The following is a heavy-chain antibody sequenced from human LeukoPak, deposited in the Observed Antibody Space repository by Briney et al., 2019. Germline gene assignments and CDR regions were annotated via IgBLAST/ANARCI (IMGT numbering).Heavy chain of an antibody. CDR2: IIPIFGTA. CDR3: ARDSLYDFWSGYY. D-gene: IGHD3-3*01. J-gene: IGHJ4*02. Sequence: SVKVSCKASGGTFSSYAISWVRQARGQGLEWMGGIIPIFGTANYAQKFQGRVTITADESTSTAYMELSSLRSEDTAVYYCARDSLYDFWSGYYWGQGTLVTVSS. V-gene: IGHV1-69*13. CDR1: GGTFSSYA.